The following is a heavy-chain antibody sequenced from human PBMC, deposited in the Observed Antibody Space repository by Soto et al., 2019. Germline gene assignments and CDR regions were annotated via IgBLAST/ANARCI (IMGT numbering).Heavy chain of an antibody. CDR3: ARSSRDXYYYMDV. D-gene: IGHD6-13*01. J-gene: IGHJ6*03. CDR2: INPNSGGT. CDR1: GYTFTGYY. Sequence: ASVKVSCKASGYTFTGYYMHWVRQAPGQGLEWMGWINPNSGGTNYAQKFQGWVTMTRDTSISTAYMELSRLRSDDTAVYYCARSSRDXYYYMDVWGKGTTVTVSS. V-gene: IGHV1-2*04.